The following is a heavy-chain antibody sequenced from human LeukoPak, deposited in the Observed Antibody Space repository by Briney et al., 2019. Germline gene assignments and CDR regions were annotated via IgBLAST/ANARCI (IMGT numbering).Heavy chain of an antibody. Sequence: ASVKVSCKASGYTFTSYDINWVRQATGQGLEWMGWMNPNSGNTGYAQKFQGRVTITRNTSISTAYMELSSLRSEDTAVYYCARVQVEMAALDYWGQGTLVTVSS. J-gene: IGHJ4*02. CDR3: ARVQVEMAALDY. V-gene: IGHV1-8*03. D-gene: IGHD5-24*01. CDR2: MNPNSGNT. CDR1: GYTFTSYD.